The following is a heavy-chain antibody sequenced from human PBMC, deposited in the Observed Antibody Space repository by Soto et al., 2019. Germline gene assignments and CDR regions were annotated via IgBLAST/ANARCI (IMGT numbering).Heavy chain of an antibody. CDR3: AKATYSGSYFDY. D-gene: IGHD1-26*01. V-gene: IGHV3-30*18. J-gene: IGHJ4*02. CDR2: ISYDGSNK. Sequence: QVQLVESGGGVVQPGRSLRLSCAASRFTFSSYGMHWVRQAPGKGLEWVAVISYDGSNKYYADSVKGRFTFSRDNSKNTLYLQMNSLRPEDTAVYYCAKATYSGSYFDYWGQGTLVTVSS. CDR1: RFTFSSYG.